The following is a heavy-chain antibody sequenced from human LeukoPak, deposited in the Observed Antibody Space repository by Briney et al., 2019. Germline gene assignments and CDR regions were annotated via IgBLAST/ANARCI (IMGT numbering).Heavy chain of an antibody. CDR1: GYVFSNYG. V-gene: IGHV1-18*01. CDR3: ARGGITTEIDN. CDR2: ISTYDGRT. Sequence: ASVKVSCKASGYVFSNYGISWVRQAPGQGLEWMGWISTYDGRTNFAQKFQGRVTMTTDTSTSTAYMELRSLRSDDTALYYCARGGITTEIDNWGQGTLVTVSS. D-gene: IGHD2-15*01. J-gene: IGHJ4*02.